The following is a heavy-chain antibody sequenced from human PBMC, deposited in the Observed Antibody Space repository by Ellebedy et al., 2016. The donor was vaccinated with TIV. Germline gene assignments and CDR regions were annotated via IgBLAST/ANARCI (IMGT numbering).Heavy chain of an antibody. V-gene: IGHV4-39*01. J-gene: IGHJ4*02. CDR1: GGSISSSSYY. CDR3: ARRSLWFGELLGFDY. CDR2: IYYSGST. D-gene: IGHD3-10*01. Sequence: SETLSLXXTVSGGSISSSSYYWGWIRQPPGKGLEWIGSIYYSGSTYYNPSLKSRVTISVDTSKNQFSLKLSSVTAADTAVYYCARRSLWFGELLGFDYWGQGTLVTVSS.